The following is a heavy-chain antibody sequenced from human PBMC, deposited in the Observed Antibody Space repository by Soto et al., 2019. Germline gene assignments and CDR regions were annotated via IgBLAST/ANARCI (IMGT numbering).Heavy chain of an antibody. Sequence: AGGSLRLSCAASGFTFSSYAMSWVRQAPGKGLEWVSAISGSGGSTYYADSVKGRFTISRDNSKNTLYLQMNSLRAEDTAVYYCAKDYCSSTSCYTVYHWFDPWGQGTLVTVSS. V-gene: IGHV3-23*01. D-gene: IGHD2-2*02. CDR2: ISGSGGST. J-gene: IGHJ5*02. CDR1: GFTFSSYA. CDR3: AKDYCSSTSCYTVYHWFDP.